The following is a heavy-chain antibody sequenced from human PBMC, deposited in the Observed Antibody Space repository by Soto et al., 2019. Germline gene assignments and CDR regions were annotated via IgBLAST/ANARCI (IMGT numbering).Heavy chain of an antibody. CDR3: ARGRTRSWIQRWSNFDY. J-gene: IGHJ4*02. D-gene: IGHD5-18*01. V-gene: IGHV4-34*01. Sequence: QVQLQQWGAGLLKPSETLSLTCAVYGGSFSGYYWSWIRQPPGKGLEWIGEINHSGSTNYNPSLKRRVTISGDTSKNQCSLKLSSVTAADTAVYYCARGRTRSWIQRWSNFDYWGQGTLVTVSS. CDR1: GGSFSGYY. CDR2: INHSGST.